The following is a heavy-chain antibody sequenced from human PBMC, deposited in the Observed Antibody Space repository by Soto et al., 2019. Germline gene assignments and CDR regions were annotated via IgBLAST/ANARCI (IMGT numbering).Heavy chain of an antibody. D-gene: IGHD2-15*01. V-gene: IGHV1-3*01. CDR3: ARDGCSGGSCYSPYYYYYMDV. CDR1: GYTFTSYA. Sequence: ASVKVSCKASGYTFTSYAMHWVRQAPGQRLEWMGWINAGNGNTKYSQKFQGRVTITRDTSASTAYMELSSLRSEDTAVYYCARDGCSGGSCYSPYYYYYMDVWGKGTTVTVSS. CDR2: INAGNGNT. J-gene: IGHJ6*03.